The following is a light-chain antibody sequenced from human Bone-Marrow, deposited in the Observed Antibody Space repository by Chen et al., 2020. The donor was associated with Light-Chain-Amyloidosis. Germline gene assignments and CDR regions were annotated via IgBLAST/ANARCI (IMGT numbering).Light chain of an antibody. CDR3: SSYTITNTLV. J-gene: IGLJ1*01. Sequence: QSALTQPASVSGSPGQSITISCTGTSSAVGGDNHVSWYQQHPDKAPQLMIYEVTNRPSWVPDRFSGSKSDNTASLTISGLQTEDEADYFCSSYTITNTLVFGSGTRVTVL. V-gene: IGLV2-14*01. CDR1: SSAVGGDNH. CDR2: EVT.